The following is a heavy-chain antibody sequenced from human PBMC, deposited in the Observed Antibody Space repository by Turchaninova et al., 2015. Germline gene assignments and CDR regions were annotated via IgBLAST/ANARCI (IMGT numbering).Heavy chain of an antibody. CDR3: ARHSGGWSFDY. CDR1: GVSISPYY. D-gene: IGHD3-3*01. CDR2: ITYSGTA. V-gene: IGHV4-59*08. Sequence: QVQLQESGPGLVKPSETLSLTCTVSGVSISPYYWRWIRKPPGKGLEWIAYITYSGTAIYNLSLKSRVTISVDTSKNQVSLKLTSVTAADTAEYYCARHSGGWSFDYWGQGTLVTVSS. J-gene: IGHJ4*02.